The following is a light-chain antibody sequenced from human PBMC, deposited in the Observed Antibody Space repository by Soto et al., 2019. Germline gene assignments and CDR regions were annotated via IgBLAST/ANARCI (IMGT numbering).Light chain of an antibody. CDR1: SSDVGGDNY. CDR2: GVN. J-gene: IGLJ1*01. V-gene: IGLV2-8*01. CDR3: SSYAGNNAYV. Sequence: HSALTQPPSASGSPGQSVTISCTGTSSDVGGDNYVSWYQQHPGKVPKFIIFGVNKRPSGVPDRFSGSKSGNTASLTVSGLQAEDEADYYCSSYAGNNAYVFGTGTKVTVL.